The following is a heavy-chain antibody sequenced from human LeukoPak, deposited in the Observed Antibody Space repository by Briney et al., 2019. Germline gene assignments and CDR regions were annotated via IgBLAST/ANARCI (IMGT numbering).Heavy chain of an antibody. J-gene: IGHJ4*02. D-gene: IGHD3-22*01. CDR1: GGSFSGYY. CDR3: ARANQGGYYDSSGYYPFDY. V-gene: IGHV4-30-4*08. Sequence: SETLSLTCAVYGGSFSGYYWSWIRQPPGKGLEWIGYIYYSGSTYYNPSLKSRVTISVDTSKNQFSLKLSSVTAADTAVYYCARANQGGYYDSSGYYPFDYWGQGTLVTVSS. CDR2: IYYSGST.